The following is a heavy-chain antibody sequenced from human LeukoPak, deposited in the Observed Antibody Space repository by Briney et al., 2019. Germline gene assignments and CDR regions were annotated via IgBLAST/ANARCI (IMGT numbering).Heavy chain of an antibody. D-gene: IGHD6-13*01. V-gene: IGHV4-30-4*08. CDR2: IYYSGNT. Sequence: SQTLSLTCTVSGGSVSSGDYYWNWIRQPPGKGLEWVGYIYYSGNTYYNPSLKSRLTISVDTSKNQFSLQLTSVTAADTAVYYCARARRFAAAGTTAFDIWGQGTMVTVSS. CDR3: ARARRFAAAGTTAFDI. CDR1: GGSVSSGDYY. J-gene: IGHJ3*02.